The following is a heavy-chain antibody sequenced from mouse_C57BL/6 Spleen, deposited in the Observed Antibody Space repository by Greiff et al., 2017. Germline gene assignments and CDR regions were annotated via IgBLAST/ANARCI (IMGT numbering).Heavy chain of an antibody. CDR3: TRPITTVVATDY. CDR1: GFNIKDYY. D-gene: IGHD1-1*01. J-gene: IGHJ4*01. Sequence: EVQLQQSGAELVRPGASVKLSCTASGFNIKDYYMHWVKQRPEQGLEWIGRIDPEDGDTEYAPKFQGKDTMTADTSSNTAYLQLSSLTSEDTAVYYCTRPITTVVATDYWGQGTSVTVSS. CDR2: IDPEDGDT. V-gene: IGHV14-1*01.